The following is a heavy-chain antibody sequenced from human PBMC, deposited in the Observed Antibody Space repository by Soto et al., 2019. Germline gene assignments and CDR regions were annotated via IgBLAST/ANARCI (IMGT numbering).Heavy chain of an antibody. CDR1: GGTFSSYP. D-gene: IGHD3-3*01. J-gene: IGHJ6*02. CDR3: ARDRPLVLRFLEWNGMDV. CDR2: IIPIFGTA. Sequence: SVKVSCKASGGTFSSYPISWVREATGQGLEWMGGIIPIFGTANYAQKFQGRVTITADKSTSTAYMELSSLRSEDTAVYYCARDRPLVLRFLEWNGMDVWGQGTTVTVSS. V-gene: IGHV1-69*06.